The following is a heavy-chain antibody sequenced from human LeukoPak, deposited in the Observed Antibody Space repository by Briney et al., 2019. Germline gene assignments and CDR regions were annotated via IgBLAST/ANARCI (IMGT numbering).Heavy chain of an antibody. CDR1: GSTFDDYA. Sequence: GGSLRLSCAASGSTFDDYAMHWVRQAPGKGLEWVSGISWNSGSIGYADSVKGRFTISRDNAKNSLYLQMNSLRAEDMALYYCAKGASLYYYDSSGYNYFDYWGQGTLVTVSS. D-gene: IGHD3-22*01. V-gene: IGHV3-9*03. CDR3: AKGASLYYYDSSGYNYFDY. CDR2: ISWNSGSI. J-gene: IGHJ4*02.